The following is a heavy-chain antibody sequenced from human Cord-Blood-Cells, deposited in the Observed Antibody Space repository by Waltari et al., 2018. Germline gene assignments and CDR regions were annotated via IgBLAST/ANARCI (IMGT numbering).Heavy chain of an antibody. D-gene: IGHD7-27*01. CDR3: ARGGLGIAYFDY. CDR1: GFTFSSYA. J-gene: IGHJ4*02. CDR2: ISYDGSNK. Sequence: QVQLVESGGGVVQPGRSLRLSCAASGFTFSSYAMHWVRQAPGKGCEWVAVISYDGSNKYYADSVKSRFTISRDNSKNTLYLQMNSLRAEDTAVYYCARGGLGIAYFDYWGQGTLVTVSS. V-gene: IGHV3-30-3*01.